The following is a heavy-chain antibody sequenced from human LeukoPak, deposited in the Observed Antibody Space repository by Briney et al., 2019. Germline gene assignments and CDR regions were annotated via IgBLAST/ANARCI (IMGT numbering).Heavy chain of an antibody. V-gene: IGHV1-3*01. CDR2: IDAANGNT. Sequence: ASVKVSCKASGYTFTNHAMHWVRQAPGQGLEWMGWIDAANGNTKYSQKFQGRVTITRDTSASIVYMELSSLRPEDTAVYYCARPRASSRGNWFDSWGQGTLVTVSS. CDR3: ARPRASSRGNWFDS. D-gene: IGHD6-13*01. J-gene: IGHJ5*01. CDR1: GYTFTNHA.